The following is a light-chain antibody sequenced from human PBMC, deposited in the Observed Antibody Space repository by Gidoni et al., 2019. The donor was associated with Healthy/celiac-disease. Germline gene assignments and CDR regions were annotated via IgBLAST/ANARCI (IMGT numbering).Light chain of an antibody. CDR2: DVS. CDR3: SSYTSSSTLA. Sequence: QSALTQPASVSGSPGQSITLSCPGTSSDVGGYNFFSRYQQHPGKAPKIMIYDVSNRPSGVSNRFSGSKSGNTASLTISGLQAEDEADDYCSSYTSSSTLAFGGGTKLTVL. J-gene: IGLJ2*01. V-gene: IGLV2-14*01. CDR1: SSDVGGYNF.